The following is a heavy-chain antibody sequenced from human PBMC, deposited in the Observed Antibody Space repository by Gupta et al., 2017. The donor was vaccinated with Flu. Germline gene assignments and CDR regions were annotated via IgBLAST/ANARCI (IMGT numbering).Heavy chain of an antibody. D-gene: IGHD6-19*01. J-gene: IGHJ4*02. CDR3: ASEWLVSGVGY. CDR2: INHSGST. CDR1: GGSFRGYY. V-gene: IGHV4-34*01. Sequence: QVQLQQWGAGLLKPSETLSPPCVVYGGSFRGYYWSWIRQPPGKGLEWIGEINHSGSTNYNPSLKSRVTISVDTSKNQFSLKLSSVTAADTAVYYCASEWLVSGVGYWGQGTLVTVSS.